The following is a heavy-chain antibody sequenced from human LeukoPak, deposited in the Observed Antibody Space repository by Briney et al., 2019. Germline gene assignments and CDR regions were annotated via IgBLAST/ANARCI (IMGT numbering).Heavy chain of an antibody. V-gene: IGHV4-61*02. J-gene: IGHJ4*02. D-gene: IGHD3-10*01. CDR3: ARDGEGGNFDY. CDR2: IYTSGST. CDR1: GGSISSGSYY. Sequence: SQTLSLTCTVSGGSISSGSYYWSWTRQPAGKGLEWIGRIYTSGSTNYNPSLKSRVTISVDTSKNQFSLKLSSVTAADTAVYYCARDGEGGNFDYWGQGTPVTVSS.